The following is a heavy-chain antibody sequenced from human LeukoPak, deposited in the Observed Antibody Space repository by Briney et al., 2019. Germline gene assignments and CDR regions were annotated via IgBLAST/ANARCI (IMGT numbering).Heavy chain of an antibody. CDR3: ARDNSVGDTAWWFDP. J-gene: IGHJ5*02. D-gene: IGHD1-26*01. CDR1: GYTFTGYY. CDR2: INPGGSWT. V-gene: IGHV1-46*01. Sequence: ASVKVSCKASGYTFTGYYMHWVRQAPGQGLEWMGVINPGGSWTSYAQKFQGRVTMARDMSTSTDYMELSSLRSEDTAVYYCARDNSVGDTAWWFDPWGQGTLVTVSS.